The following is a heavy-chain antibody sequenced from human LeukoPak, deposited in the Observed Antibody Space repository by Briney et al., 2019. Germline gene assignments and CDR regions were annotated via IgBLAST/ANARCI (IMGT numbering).Heavy chain of an antibody. D-gene: IGHD2-2*01. J-gene: IGHJ5*02. CDR2: INPNSGGT. CDR3: ARGLTYCSSTSCYYYNWFDP. Sequence: ASVTVSCKASGYTFTGYYMHWVRQAPGQGLAWMGWINPNSGGTNFAQKFQGRVTMTRDTSISTAYMELSRLRSDDTAVYYCARGLTYCSSTSCYYYNWFDPWGQGTLVTVSS. CDR1: GYTFTGYY. V-gene: IGHV1-2*02.